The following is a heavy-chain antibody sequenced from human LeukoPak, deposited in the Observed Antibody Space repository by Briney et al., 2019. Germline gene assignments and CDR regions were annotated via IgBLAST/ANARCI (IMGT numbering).Heavy chain of an antibody. CDR3: ARGRPWEGASHY. V-gene: IGHV1-8*01. D-gene: IGHD1-26*01. Sequence: GASVKVSCKASGYTFTSYDINWVRQATGQGLEWMGWMNPNSGNTGYAQKFQGRVTMTRNTSISTAYMELSSRRSEDTAVYYWARGRPWEGASHYWGQGTLVTVSS. CDR2: MNPNSGNT. CDR1: GYTFTSYD. J-gene: IGHJ4*02.